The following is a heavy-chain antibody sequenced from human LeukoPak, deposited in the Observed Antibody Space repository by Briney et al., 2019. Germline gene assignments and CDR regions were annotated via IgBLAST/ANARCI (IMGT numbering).Heavy chain of an antibody. CDR2: IIPIFGTA. J-gene: IGHJ4*02. V-gene: IGHV1-69*05. CDR1: GGTFSSYA. Sequence: SVKVSCKASGGTFSSYAIRWVRQAPGQGLEWMGRIIPIFGTANYAQKFQGRVTITTDESTSTAYMELSSLRSEDTAVYYCARGHFDWLFPDYWGQGTLVTVSS. D-gene: IGHD3-9*01. CDR3: ARGHFDWLFPDY.